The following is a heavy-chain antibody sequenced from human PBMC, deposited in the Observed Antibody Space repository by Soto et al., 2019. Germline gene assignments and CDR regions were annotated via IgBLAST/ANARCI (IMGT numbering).Heavy chain of an antibody. D-gene: IGHD2-2*01. CDR2: ISWNSGSI. CDR3: AKGVDCSSTSCYAGFGSYYFDY. V-gene: IGHV3-9*01. J-gene: IGHJ4*02. Sequence: GGSLRLSCAASGFTFDDYAMHWVRQAPGKGLEWVSGISWNSGSIGYADSVKGRFTISRDNAKNSLYLQMNSLRAEDTALYYCAKGVDCSSTSCYAGFGSYYFDYWGQGTLVTVPS. CDR1: GFTFDDYA.